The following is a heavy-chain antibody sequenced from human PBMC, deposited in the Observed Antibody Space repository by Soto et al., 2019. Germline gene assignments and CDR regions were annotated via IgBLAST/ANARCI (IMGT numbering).Heavy chain of an antibody. J-gene: IGHJ3*02. CDR1: GYTFTGYY. CDR2: INPNSGGT. D-gene: IGHD1-26*01. Sequence: ASVKVSCKASGYTFTGYYMHWVRQAPGQGLEWMGWINPNSGGTNYAQKFQGWVTMTRDTSISTAYMELSRLRSDDTAVYYCARDGLVGATPPFDIWGQGTMVTASS. V-gene: IGHV1-2*04. CDR3: ARDGLVGATPPFDI.